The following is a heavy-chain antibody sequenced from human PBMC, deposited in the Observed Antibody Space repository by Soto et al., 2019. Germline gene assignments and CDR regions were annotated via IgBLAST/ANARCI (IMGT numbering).Heavy chain of an antibody. Sequence: SETLSLTCTVSGGSISSGGYYWSWIRQHPGKGLEWIGYIYYSGSTYYNPSLKSRVTISVDTSKNQFSLKLSSVTAADTAVYYCASGYYDFWSGYRNDYYYYYYGMDVWGQGTTVTV. J-gene: IGHJ6*02. V-gene: IGHV4-31*03. CDR1: GGSISSGGYY. CDR3: ASGYYDFWSGYRNDYYYYYYGMDV. D-gene: IGHD3-3*01. CDR2: IYYSGST.